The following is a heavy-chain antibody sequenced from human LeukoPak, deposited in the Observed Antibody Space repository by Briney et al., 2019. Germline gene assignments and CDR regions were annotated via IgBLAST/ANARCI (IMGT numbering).Heavy chain of an antibody. J-gene: IGHJ4*02. D-gene: IGHD3-10*01. Sequence: ASVKVSCKASGYTFTSYDINWVRQATGQGLEWMGGIIPIFGTANYAQKFQGRVTITADESTSTAYMELSSLRSEDTAVYYCARGEFMVRGVIIRGISLDYWGQGTLVTVSS. CDR2: IIPIFGTA. CDR1: GYTFTSYD. V-gene: IGHV1-69*13. CDR3: ARGEFMVRGVIIRGISLDY.